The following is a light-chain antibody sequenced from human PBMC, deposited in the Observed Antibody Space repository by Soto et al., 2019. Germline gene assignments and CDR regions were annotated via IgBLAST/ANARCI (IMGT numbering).Light chain of an antibody. Sequence: QSVLTQPPSTSGTRGQRLSISCSGSSSNIGGNAVSWYQQFPGAAPKLLIYSNNQRPSGVPDRFSGSKSGASASLAITGLQSEDEADYYCATWDDSLNALIIGGGTKLTVL. J-gene: IGLJ2*01. CDR2: SNN. CDR1: SSNIGGNA. CDR3: ATWDDSLNALI. V-gene: IGLV1-44*01.